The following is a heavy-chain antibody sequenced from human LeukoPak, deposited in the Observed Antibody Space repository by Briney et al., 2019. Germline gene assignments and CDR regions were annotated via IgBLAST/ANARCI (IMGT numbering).Heavy chain of an antibody. CDR1: GGSISSGDYY. D-gene: IGHD6-19*01. V-gene: IGHV4-30-4*01. J-gene: IGHJ4*02. CDR3: GRDVAGVHFDY. Sequence: SEILSLTCTVSGGSISSGDYYWSWIRQPPGKGLEWIGYIYYSGSTYYNPSLKSRVTISLDTSKNQFSLKLSSVTAADTAVYYCGRDVAGVHFDYWGQGTLVTVSS. CDR2: IYYSGST.